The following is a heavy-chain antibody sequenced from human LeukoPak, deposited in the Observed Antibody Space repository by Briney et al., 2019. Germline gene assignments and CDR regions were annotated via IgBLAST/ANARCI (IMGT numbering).Heavy chain of an antibody. D-gene: IGHD2-8*01. Sequence: PGGSLRLSCAASGFTFSTYGMHWARQAPGKGLEWVALIRYDGSNQYYADSVKGRFTISKDNSKNMLYLQMNSLRAEDTAVYYCARNTGYCASGTCYYDYWGQGTLVTVSS. V-gene: IGHV3-33*01. J-gene: IGHJ4*02. CDR3: ARNTGYCASGTCYYDY. CDR2: IRYDGSNQ. CDR1: GFTFSTYG.